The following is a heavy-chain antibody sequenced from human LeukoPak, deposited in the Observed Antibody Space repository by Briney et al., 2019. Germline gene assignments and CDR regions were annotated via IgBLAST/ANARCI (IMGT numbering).Heavy chain of an antibody. Sequence: SETLSLTCTVSGGSISSGSSYWGWIRQPPGKGLEWIGNIYYSGSTYDSPSLTSRVTISVDTSKNQFSLKLSSVTAADTAVYYCARAHFIASYYYGVDVWGQGTTVTVSS. J-gene: IGHJ6*02. CDR1: GGSISSGSSY. D-gene: IGHD3-3*02. V-gene: IGHV4-39*07. CDR3: ARAHFIASYYYGVDV. CDR2: IYYSGST.